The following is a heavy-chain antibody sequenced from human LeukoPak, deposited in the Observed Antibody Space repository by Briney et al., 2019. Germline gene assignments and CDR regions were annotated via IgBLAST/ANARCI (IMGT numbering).Heavy chain of an antibody. J-gene: IGHJ3*02. Sequence: GGSLRLSCAASGFTFSSYGMNWVRQAPGKGLEWVSGISGTGGTTNYADSVKGRFTISRDNSKNTLYLQMSSLRAEDMAVYYCAKTLTTVTILDAFDIWGQGTMVTVSS. CDR1: GFTFSSYG. V-gene: IGHV3-23*01. CDR2: ISGTGGTT. D-gene: IGHD4-17*01. CDR3: AKTLTTVTILDAFDI.